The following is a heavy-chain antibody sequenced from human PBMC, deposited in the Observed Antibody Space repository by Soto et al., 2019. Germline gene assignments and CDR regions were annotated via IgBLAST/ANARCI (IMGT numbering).Heavy chain of an antibody. CDR3: ARGASNSTGFYIWFDP. J-gene: IGHJ5*02. CDR1: GGTFSTYP. CDR2: IIPKFGTT. Sequence: AASVKVSCKVSGGTFSTYPINWVRQAPGQGLEFMGGIIPKFGTTNYAQKFRGTVTITADESTSTAYMELNNLKSEDTAVYYCARGASNSTGFYIWFDPWGQGTLVTVS. V-gene: IGHV1-69*13. D-gene: IGHD6-19*01.